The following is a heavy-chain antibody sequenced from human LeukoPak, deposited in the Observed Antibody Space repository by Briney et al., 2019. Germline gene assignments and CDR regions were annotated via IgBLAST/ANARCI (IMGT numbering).Heavy chain of an antibody. CDR3: ARSFQYDSSGNDAFDI. CDR1: GGSISSSNW. Sequence: AGTLSLTCAVSGGSISSSNWWSWVSQPPGKGLEWIGEIYHSGSTNYNPSLKSRVTISVDKSKNQFSLKLSSVTAADTGVYYCARSFQYDSSGNDAFDIWGQGTMVTVSS. J-gene: IGHJ3*02. CDR2: IYHSGST. D-gene: IGHD3-22*01. V-gene: IGHV4-4*02.